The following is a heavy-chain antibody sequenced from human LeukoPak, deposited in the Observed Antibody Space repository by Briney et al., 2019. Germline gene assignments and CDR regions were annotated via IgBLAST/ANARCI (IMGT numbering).Heavy chain of an antibody. Sequence: GRSLRLSCTASGFIFGDYGMRWFRQAPGKGLEWVGFISSKAYGESTEYAASVRGRFTISRDDSKRIAYLQMKSLKTEDTAVYYCASAPFDYWGQGTLVTVSS. CDR3: ASAPFDY. CDR1: GFIFGDYG. CDR2: ISSKAYGEST. V-gene: IGHV3-49*03. J-gene: IGHJ4*02.